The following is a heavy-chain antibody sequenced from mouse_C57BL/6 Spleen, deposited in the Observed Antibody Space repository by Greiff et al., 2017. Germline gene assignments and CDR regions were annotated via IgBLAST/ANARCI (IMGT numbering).Heavy chain of an antibody. J-gene: IGHJ2*01. CDR3: ARGRVTTVVATTNYFDY. D-gene: IGHD1-1*01. V-gene: IGHV1-80*01. CDR1: GYAFSSYW. CDR2: IYPGDGDT. Sequence: QVQLQQSGAELVKPGASVKISCKASGYAFSSYWMNWVKQRPGKGLEWIGQIYPGDGDTNYNGKFKGKATLTADKSSSTAYMQLSSLTSEDSAVYFCARGRVTTVVATTNYFDYWGQGTTLTVSS.